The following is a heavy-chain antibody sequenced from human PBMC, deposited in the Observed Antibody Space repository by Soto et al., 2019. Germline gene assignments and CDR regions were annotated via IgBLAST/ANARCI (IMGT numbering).Heavy chain of an antibody. CDR2: IYYGGAT. D-gene: IGHD3-16*01. CDR3: ARAMGDWGTYYYYGMDV. J-gene: IGHJ6*02. V-gene: IGHV4-59*01. CDR1: GDSMSSNY. Sequence: SETLSLTCTVSGDSMSSNYWSWLRQPPGKGLEWIGYIYYGGATNYNPSLKSRVAISVDTSRNQFYLNLRSVTAADMAMYYCARAMGDWGTYYYYGMDVWGQGTTATVSS.